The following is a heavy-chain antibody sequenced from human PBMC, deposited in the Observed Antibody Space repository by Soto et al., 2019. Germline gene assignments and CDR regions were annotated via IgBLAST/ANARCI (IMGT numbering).Heavy chain of an antibody. CDR2: IYYSGTS. V-gene: IGHV4-39*01. J-gene: IGHJ5*02. CDR3: ARLHCDSPNCVPLDP. D-gene: IGHD2-2*01. Sequence: QLQLQESGPGLVKPSETLSLTCTVSGGSIRDDRYYWGWIRQPPGKGLEWIGSIYYSGTSSYNPSLQSRVPMSVDTSKKQLSLRLSSVTAADTAVYYCARLHCDSPNCVPLDPWGQGTLVIVSS. CDR1: GGSIRDDRYY.